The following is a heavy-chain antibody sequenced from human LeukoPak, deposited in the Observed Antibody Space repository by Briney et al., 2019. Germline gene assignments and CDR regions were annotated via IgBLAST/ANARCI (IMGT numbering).Heavy chain of an antibody. V-gene: IGHV3-23*01. J-gene: IGHJ6*04. CDR3: ANQKLKTMIYYYGMDV. CDR1: GFTFSSYA. Sequence: GGSLRLSCAASGFTFSSYAMSWVRQAPGKGLEWVSAISGSGGSTYYADSVKGRFTISRDNSKNTLYLQMNSLRAEDTAVYYCANQKLKTMIYYYGMDVWGKGTTVTVSS. D-gene: IGHD1-1*01. CDR2: ISGSGGST.